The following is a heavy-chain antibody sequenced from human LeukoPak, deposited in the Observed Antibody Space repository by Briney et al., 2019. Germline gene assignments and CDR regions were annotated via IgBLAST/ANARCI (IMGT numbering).Heavy chain of an antibody. J-gene: IGHJ4*02. CDR3: ARGYCSGGSCHFDY. V-gene: IGHV3-11*06. CDR2: ISSSSYT. CDR1: GSTFSDYY. Sequence: PGGSLRLSCAASGSTFSDYYMSWIRQAPGKGLEWVSYISSSSYTDYADSVKDRFTISRDNAKNSLYLQMNSLRAEDTAVYYRARGYCSGGSCHFDYWGQGTLVTVSS. D-gene: IGHD2-15*01.